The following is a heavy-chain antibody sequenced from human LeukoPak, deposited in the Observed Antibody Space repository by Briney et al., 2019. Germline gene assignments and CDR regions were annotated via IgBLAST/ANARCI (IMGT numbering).Heavy chain of an antibody. CDR2: ITPNSGGT. J-gene: IGHJ5*02. V-gene: IGHV1-2*02. Sequence: ASVKVSCKASGYTFTGYYMHWVRQAPGQGLEWMGWITPNSGGTNYAQKFQGRVTMTRDTSISTAYMELSRLRSDDTAVYYCARDSPESYCSSTSCPRGQNWFDPWGQGTLVTVSS. CDR1: GYTFTGYY. CDR3: ARDSPESYCSSTSCPRGQNWFDP. D-gene: IGHD2-2*01.